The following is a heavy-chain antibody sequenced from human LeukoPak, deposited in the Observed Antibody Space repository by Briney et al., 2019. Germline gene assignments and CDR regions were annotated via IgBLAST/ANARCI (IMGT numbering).Heavy chain of an antibody. Sequence: SETLSLTCTVSGGSISSSSYYWGWIRQPPGKGLEWIGSIYYSGSTYYNPSLKSRVTISVDTSKNQFSLKLSSVTAADTAVYYCARGGETMVRGVQTSNAFDIWGQGTMVTVSS. V-gene: IGHV4-39*07. CDR1: GGSISSSSYY. CDR2: IYYSGST. CDR3: ARGGETMVRGVQTSNAFDI. D-gene: IGHD3-10*01. J-gene: IGHJ3*02.